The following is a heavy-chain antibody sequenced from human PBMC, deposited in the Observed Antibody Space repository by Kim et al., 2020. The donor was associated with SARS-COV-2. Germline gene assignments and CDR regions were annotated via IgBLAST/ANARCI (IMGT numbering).Heavy chain of an antibody. V-gene: IGHV3-15*01. CDR2: IKSKTDGGTT. D-gene: IGHD3-3*01. J-gene: IGHJ4*02. Sequence: GGSLRLSCAASGFTFSNAWMSWVRQAPGKGLEWVGRIKSKTDGGTTDYAAPVKGRFTISRDDSKNTLYLQMNSLKTEDTAVYYCTTDSIFGVLGDCWGQGTLVTVSS. CDR3: TTDSIFGVLGDC. CDR1: GFTFSNAW.